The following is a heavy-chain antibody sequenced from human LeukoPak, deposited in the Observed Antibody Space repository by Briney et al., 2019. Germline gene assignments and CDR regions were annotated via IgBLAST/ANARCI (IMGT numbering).Heavy chain of an antibody. CDR1: GGGSFTDYS. V-gene: IGHV4-34*01. CDR2: ITHAAIL. Sequence: TSETLSLTCVVSGGGSFTDYSWNWIRQSPGKGLEWVGEITHAAILNYNPSLKGRVAISVDTSKNQVSLKLDSMTAADTAMSYCARGRGEAAGLDHWGQGTLVTVSS. D-gene: IGHD6-13*01. J-gene: IGHJ4*02. CDR3: ARGRGEAAGLDH.